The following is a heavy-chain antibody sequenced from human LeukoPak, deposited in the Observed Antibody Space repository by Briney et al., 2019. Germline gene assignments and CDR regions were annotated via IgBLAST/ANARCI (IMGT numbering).Heavy chain of an antibody. CDR2: IRYDGSNK. CDR3: AKQEGGGYYDSSVGVY. Sequence: PGGSLRLSCAASGFTFSSYGMHWVRQAPGKGLEWVAFIRYDGSNKYYADSVKGRFTISRDNSKNTLYLQMNSLRAEDTAVYYCAKQEGGGYYDSSVGVYWGQGTLVTVSS. V-gene: IGHV3-30*02. D-gene: IGHD3-22*01. CDR1: GFTFSSYG. J-gene: IGHJ4*02.